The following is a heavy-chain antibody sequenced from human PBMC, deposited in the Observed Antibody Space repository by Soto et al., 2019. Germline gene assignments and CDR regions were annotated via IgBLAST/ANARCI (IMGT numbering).Heavy chain of an antibody. J-gene: IGHJ3*02. Sequence: GASVKVSCKASGYTVTNYAIHWVRQAPGKRLEWMGWINAGNGDTKYSQKLQGRVTITRDTYASIIYMELSSLRAEDTALYYCASAPQWSDAFDIWGQGTLVTVSS. CDR2: INAGNGDT. D-gene: IGHD2-15*01. V-gene: IGHV1-3*01. CDR1: GYTVTNYA. CDR3: ASAPQWSDAFDI.